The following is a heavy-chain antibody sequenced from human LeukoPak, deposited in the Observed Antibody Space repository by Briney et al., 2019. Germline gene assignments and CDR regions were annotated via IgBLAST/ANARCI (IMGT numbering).Heavy chain of an antibody. CDR1: GFTFHGSW. V-gene: IGHV3-7*01. D-gene: IGHD1-1*01. J-gene: IGHJ4*02. CDR3: ASWTSDNN. Sequence: GGSLRLSCAASGFTFHGSWMNWVRQVPGKGLEWVANMDPSGTQKRYVDSVRGRFTISKDNSGTSFYLEMSSLKVNDTAIYNCASWTSDNNWGQGTLVTVST. CDR2: MDPSGTQK.